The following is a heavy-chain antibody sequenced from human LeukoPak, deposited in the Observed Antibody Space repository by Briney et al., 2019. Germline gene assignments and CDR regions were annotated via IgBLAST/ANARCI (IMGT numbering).Heavy chain of an antibody. D-gene: IGHD3-10*01. J-gene: IGHJ5*02. V-gene: IGHV6-1*01. CDR1: GDSVSGTSAG. CDR2: IYYRSKWYN. Sequence: SQTLSLTCAISGDSVSGTSAGWNWLRQSPSRGLEWLGSIYYRSKWYNDYAPSVQSRITINPDTYKNQFSLQLNSVTHDDTAVYYCTRGGLVRGGLHWLDPWGQGTLVTVSS. CDR3: TRGGLVRGGLHWLDP.